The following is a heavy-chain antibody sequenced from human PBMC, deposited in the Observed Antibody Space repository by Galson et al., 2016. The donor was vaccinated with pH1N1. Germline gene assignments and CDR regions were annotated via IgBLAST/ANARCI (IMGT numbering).Heavy chain of an antibody. D-gene: IGHD1-26*01. CDR1: GFSVSSSGMG. J-gene: IGHJ4*02. CDR2: IYWDDDK. V-gene: IGHV2-5*02. Sequence: PALVKPTQTLTLTCNFSGFSVSSSGMGVGWIRQPPGKALEWLAVIYWDDDKRYSPSLKSRLTITKDTYKNQVVLTMTNMDPVDKATYYRAHNIEWELGAYFDYWGQGTLVTVSS. CDR3: AHNIEWELGAYFDY.